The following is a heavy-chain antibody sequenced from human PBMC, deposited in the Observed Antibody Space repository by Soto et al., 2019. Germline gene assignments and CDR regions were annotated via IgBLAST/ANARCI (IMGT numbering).Heavy chain of an antibody. Sequence: EVQLLESGGGLVQPGGSLRLSCAASGFTFSSYAMSWVRQAPGKGLEWVSAISGSGGSTYYADSVKGRFTISRDNSKNTLYLQMNSPRAEDTAVYYCAKDRPDTAMDNYYYYGMDVWGQGTTVTVSS. J-gene: IGHJ6*02. D-gene: IGHD5-18*01. V-gene: IGHV3-23*01. CDR3: AKDRPDTAMDNYYYYGMDV. CDR1: GFTFSSYA. CDR2: ISGSGGST.